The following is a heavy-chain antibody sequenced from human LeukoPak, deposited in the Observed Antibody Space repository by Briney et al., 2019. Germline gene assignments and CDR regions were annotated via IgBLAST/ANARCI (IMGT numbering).Heavy chain of an antibody. J-gene: IGHJ6*02. CDR1: GFTFRSYG. D-gene: IGHD3-3*01. CDR3: ARGPSIFGVATTTYYYGMDV. Sequence: GGSLRLSCAASGFTFRSYGMHWVRQAPGKGLEWVAVIWYDGSNKYYADSVKGRFTISRDNSKNTLYLQMNSLRAEDTAVYYCARGPSIFGVATTTYYYGMDVWGQGTTVTVSS. CDR2: IWYDGSNK. V-gene: IGHV3-33*01.